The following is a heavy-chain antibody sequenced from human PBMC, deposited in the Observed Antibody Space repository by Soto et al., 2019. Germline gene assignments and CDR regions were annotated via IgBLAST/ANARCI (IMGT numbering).Heavy chain of an antibody. Sequence: QIQLVQSGAEVKKPGASVKVSCKASGYTFSSYHITWVRQAPGQGLEWMGWISAYSGNTNYAQNLQGRVTMTTDPSTSTAYMGLRSVRSDGTAVYYCARDLPPVDYWGQGTLVTVSS. CDR1: GYTFSSYH. V-gene: IGHV1-18*01. CDR2: ISAYSGNT. CDR3: ARDLPPVDY. J-gene: IGHJ4*02.